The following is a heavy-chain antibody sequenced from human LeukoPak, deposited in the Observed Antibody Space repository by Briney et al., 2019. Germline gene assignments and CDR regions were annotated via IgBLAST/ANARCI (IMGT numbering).Heavy chain of an antibody. Sequence: PGGSLRLSCAASGFTVSSNFMSWVRQAPGKGLEWVSVINSGGTTCYADSVKGRFTISRDNSKNTLYLQMDSLRAEDTAVYYCARYAGSDWGQGTLVTVSS. D-gene: IGHD1-14*01. CDR3: ARYAGSD. CDR2: INSGGTT. V-gene: IGHV3-66*01. J-gene: IGHJ4*02. CDR1: GFTVSSNF.